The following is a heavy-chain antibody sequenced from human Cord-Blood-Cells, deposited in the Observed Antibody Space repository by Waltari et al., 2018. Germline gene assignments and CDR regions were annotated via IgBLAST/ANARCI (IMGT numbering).Heavy chain of an antibody. J-gene: IGHJ5*02. CDR3: ARVDSSSWLNWFDP. CDR2: INHSGST. D-gene: IGHD6-13*01. CDR1: GGSCSGYY. V-gene: IGHV4-34*01. Sequence: QVQLQQWGAGLLKPSETLSLTCAVYGGSCSGYYWSWIRQPPGKGLEWIGEINHSGSTNYNPSLKSRVTISVDTSKNQFSLKLSSVTAADTAVYYCARVDSSSWLNWFDPWGQGTLVTVSS.